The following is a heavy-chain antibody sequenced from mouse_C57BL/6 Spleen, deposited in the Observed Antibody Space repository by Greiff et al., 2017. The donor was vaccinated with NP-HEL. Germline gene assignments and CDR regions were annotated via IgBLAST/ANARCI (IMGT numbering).Heavy chain of an antibody. CDR1: GYTFTSYW. D-gene: IGHD2-13*01. CDR2: IDPSDSHT. CDR3: ARGEDY. J-gene: IGHJ2*01. V-gene: IGHV1-69*01. Sequence: VQLQQPGAELVMPGASVKLSCKASGYTFTSYWMHWVKQRPGQGLEWIGEIDPSDSHTNYNQKFKGKSTLTVDKSSSTAYMQLSSLTSEDSAVYYCARGEDYWGQGTTLTVSS.